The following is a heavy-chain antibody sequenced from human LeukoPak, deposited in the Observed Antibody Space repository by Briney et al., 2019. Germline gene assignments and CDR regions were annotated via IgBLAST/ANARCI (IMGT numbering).Heavy chain of an antibody. CDR2: IWYDGSNK. J-gene: IGHJ4*02. CDR1: GFTFSSYA. V-gene: IGHV3-33*08. CDR3: ARDGKGYDSSGYYPFDY. D-gene: IGHD3-22*01. Sequence: GGSLRLSCAASGFTFSSYAMSWVRQAPGKGLEWVAVIWYDGSNKYYADSVKGRFTISRDNSKNTLYLQMNSLRAEDTAVYYCARDGKGYDSSGYYPFDYWGQGTLVTVSS.